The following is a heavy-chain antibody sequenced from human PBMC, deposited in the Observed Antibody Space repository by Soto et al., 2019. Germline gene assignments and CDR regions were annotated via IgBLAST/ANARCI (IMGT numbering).Heavy chain of an antibody. CDR1: GFNFRSYA. V-gene: IGHV3-23*01. D-gene: IGHD6-13*01. J-gene: IGHJ4*01. Sequence: VELSESGGGLVQPGGSLRLSCAASGFNFRSYAMSWVRRAPGKGLEWVSAISGSGGTSYFADSVRGRFTISRDNSKNTLYLQLSSLRVEDTAEYFCAKGRGSSWTIDYWGHGTLVTVSS. CDR2: ISGSGGTS. CDR3: AKGRGSSWTIDY.